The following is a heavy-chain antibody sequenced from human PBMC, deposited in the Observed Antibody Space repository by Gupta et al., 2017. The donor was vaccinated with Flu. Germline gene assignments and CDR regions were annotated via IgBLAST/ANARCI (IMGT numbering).Heavy chain of an antibody. V-gene: IGHV3-30*18. J-gene: IGHJ6*02. CDR3: AKDMGYYYDSSGYGDYYDGMDV. D-gene: IGHD3-22*01. CDR2: ISYDGSNK. Sequence: RQAPGKGLEWVAVISYDGSNKYYADTVKGRFTISRDNSKNTLYLQMNSLRAEDTAVYYCAKDMGYYYDSSGYGDYYDGMDVWGQGTTVTVSS.